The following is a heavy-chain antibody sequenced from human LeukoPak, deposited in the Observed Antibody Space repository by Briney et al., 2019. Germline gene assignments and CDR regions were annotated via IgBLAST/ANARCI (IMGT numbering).Heavy chain of an antibody. CDR3: TRELWISESKGGSWYMDV. Sequence: PSETLSLTCTVSGGSMSSSGNYWGWIRQPPGKGLEWIGCIFHRGSTYYNPSLTSRATISLDTSNSQFSLKLSSVTAADTAVYYCTRELWISESKGGSWYMDVWGKGTTVTVSS. D-gene: IGHD3-3*01. J-gene: IGHJ6*03. V-gene: IGHV4-39*07. CDR2: IFHRGST. CDR1: GGSMSSSGNY.